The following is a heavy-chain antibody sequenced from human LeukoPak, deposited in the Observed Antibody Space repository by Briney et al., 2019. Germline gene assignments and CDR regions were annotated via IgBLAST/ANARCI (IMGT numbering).Heavy chain of an antibody. D-gene: IGHD5-24*01. CDR2: ISTSGSTK. V-gene: IGHV3-48*03. J-gene: IGHJ6*03. CDR3: ARERRGAGPSKEMATMGGRRMSMDV. CDR1: GFTFSSFE. Sequence: PGGSLRLSCAASGFTFSSFEMNWVRQAPGRGLEWLSHISTSGSTKYYANSVKGRFTISRDNAENSVYLQMNSLRAEDTAVYYCARERRGAGPSKEMATMGGRRMSMDVWGKGTTVTVSS.